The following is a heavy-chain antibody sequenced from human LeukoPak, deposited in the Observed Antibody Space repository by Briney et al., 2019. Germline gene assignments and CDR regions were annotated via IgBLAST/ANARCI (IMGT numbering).Heavy chain of an antibody. CDR3: AGHHPRNTVDF. D-gene: IGHD2/OR15-2a*01. Sequence: SETLSLTCAVSGGCISSSSYYWGWIGPPPGKGLVWIGSNDGSESAYYNPSLKCRVTISVDTSKNQLSLNLSSVTAADTAVYYCAGHHPRNTVDFWGQGTLVTVSS. J-gene: IGHJ4*02. V-gene: IGHV4-39*01. CDR1: GGCISSSSYY. CDR2: NDGSESA.